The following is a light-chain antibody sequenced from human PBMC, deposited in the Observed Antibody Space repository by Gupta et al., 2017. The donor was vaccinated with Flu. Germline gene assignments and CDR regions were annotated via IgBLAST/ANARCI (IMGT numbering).Light chain of an antibody. CDR3: TSYTTDSTFNVI. V-gene: IGLV2-14*03. J-gene: IGLJ2*01. Sequence: MIYYVTNRTSGVSNRFSGSKSDTTASLTISGLQADDEDDYYCTSYTTDSTFNVIFGGGTKLTVL. CDR2: YVT.